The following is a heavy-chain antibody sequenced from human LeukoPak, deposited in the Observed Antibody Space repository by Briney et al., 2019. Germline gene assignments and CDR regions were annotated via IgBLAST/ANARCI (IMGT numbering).Heavy chain of an antibody. Sequence: TSETLSLTRAVYGGSFSGYYWSWIRQPPGKGLEWIGEINHSGSTNYNPSLKSRVTISVDTSKNQFSLKLSSVTAADTAVYYRARFRRVGGPLYYYYYGMDVWGQGTTVTVSS. CDR3: ARFRRVGGPLYYYYYGMDV. CDR2: INHSGST. CDR1: GGSFSGYY. J-gene: IGHJ6*02. V-gene: IGHV4-34*01. D-gene: IGHD2-15*01.